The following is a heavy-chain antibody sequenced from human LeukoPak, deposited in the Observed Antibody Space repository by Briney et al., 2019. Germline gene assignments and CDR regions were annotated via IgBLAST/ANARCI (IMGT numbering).Heavy chain of an antibody. D-gene: IGHD2-2*01. CDR3: AKDGSSPLVVPAATGWFDP. Sequence: PGGSLRLSCAASGFTFSDHAMIWVRQAPGKGLEWVSAISGSGGSTYYADSVKGRFTISRDNSKNTLYLQMNSLRAEDTAVYYCAKDGSSPLVVPAATGWFDPWGQGTLVTVSS. J-gene: IGHJ5*02. CDR2: ISGSGGST. V-gene: IGHV3-23*01. CDR1: GFTFSDHA.